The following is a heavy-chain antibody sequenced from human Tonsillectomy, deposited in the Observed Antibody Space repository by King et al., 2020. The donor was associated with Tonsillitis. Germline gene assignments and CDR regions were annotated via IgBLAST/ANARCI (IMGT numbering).Heavy chain of an antibody. V-gene: IGHV1-18*01. D-gene: IGHD2-15*01. CDR1: GYTFSSYG. CDR3: AGVGDVGYCSGGSCSTLAY. Sequence: QLVQSGAEVKKPGASVKVSCKASGYTFSSYGISWVRQAPGQGLEWMGWISAYNGNTNYVQKLQGRVTMTTDTSTSTAYMELRSLRSDDTAVYYCAGVGDVGYCSGGSCSTLAYWGQGTLVTVSS. CDR2: ISAYNGNT. J-gene: IGHJ4*02.